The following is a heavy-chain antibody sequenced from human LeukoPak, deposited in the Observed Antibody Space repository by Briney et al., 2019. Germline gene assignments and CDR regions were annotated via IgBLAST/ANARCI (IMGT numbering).Heavy chain of an antibody. Sequence: GASVKVSCKXSGYTFTGYYMHWVRQAPGQGLEWMGRINPNSGDTNYSQDFQGRVTMTRDTSISTAYMELSRLRYDDTAVYYCARDLAVFDAFDIWGQGTMVTVSS. V-gene: IGHV1-2*06. J-gene: IGHJ3*02. CDR3: ARDLAVFDAFDI. D-gene: IGHD2-8*02. CDR1: GYTFTGYY. CDR2: INPNSGDT.